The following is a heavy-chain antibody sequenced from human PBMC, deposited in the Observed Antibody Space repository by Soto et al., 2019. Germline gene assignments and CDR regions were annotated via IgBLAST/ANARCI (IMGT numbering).Heavy chain of an antibody. CDR2: ISNSGST. J-gene: IGHJ4*02. CDR1: GGSVTSDEDY. D-gene: IGHD5-18*01. CDR3: ATESGSTYGYFDH. V-gene: IGHV4-30-4*01. Sequence: LSLTCTVSGGSVTSDEDYWTWIRQSPGKGLEWIGYISNSGSTGYNPSLKTRLSMTVDRSKNQFTLRLTSVTAADTAVYFCATESGSTYGYFDHWGQGTQVTVSS.